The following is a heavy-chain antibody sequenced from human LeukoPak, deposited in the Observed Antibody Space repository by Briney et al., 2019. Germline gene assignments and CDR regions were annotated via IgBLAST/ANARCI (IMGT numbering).Heavy chain of an antibody. D-gene: IGHD3-10*01. V-gene: IGHV3-74*01. J-gene: IGHJ4*02. CDR1: GFTFSSYW. CDR3: ARGLYYYGSGSYCDY. Sequence: GGSLRLSCAASGFTFSSYWMHWVRQAPGKGLVWVSRINSDGSSTSYADSVKGRLTISRDNAKNTLYLQVNSLRAEDTAVYYCARGLYYYGSGSYCDYWGQGTLVTVSS. CDR2: INSDGSST.